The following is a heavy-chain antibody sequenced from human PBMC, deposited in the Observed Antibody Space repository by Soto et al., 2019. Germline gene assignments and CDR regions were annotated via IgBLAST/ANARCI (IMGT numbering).Heavy chain of an antibody. CDR1: GFTFSSYG. D-gene: IGHD3-9*01. Sequence: GGSLRLSCAASGFTFSSYGMHWVRQAPGKGLEWVAVISYDGSNKYYADSVKGRFTISRDNSKNTLYLQMNSLRAEDTAVYYCAKDQELYYDILTGLFDYWGQGALVTVSS. V-gene: IGHV3-30*18. CDR2: ISYDGSNK. CDR3: AKDQELYYDILTGLFDY. J-gene: IGHJ4*02.